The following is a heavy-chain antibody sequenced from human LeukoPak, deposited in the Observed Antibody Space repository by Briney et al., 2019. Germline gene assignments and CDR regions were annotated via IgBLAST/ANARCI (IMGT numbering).Heavy chain of an antibody. D-gene: IGHD5-24*01. CDR1: SGSVSTASYS. V-gene: IGHV4-31*03. CDR3: ARGLRDGHKTFDY. CDR2: INYRGST. J-gene: IGHJ4*02. Sequence: PSQTLSLTCTVSSGSVSTASYSWTWIRQHPGKGLEWIGNINYRGSTYYNPSLKSRVNISIDTSKNQFSLKLNSVTAADTAVFYCARGLRDGHKTFDYWAGEPWSPSPQ.